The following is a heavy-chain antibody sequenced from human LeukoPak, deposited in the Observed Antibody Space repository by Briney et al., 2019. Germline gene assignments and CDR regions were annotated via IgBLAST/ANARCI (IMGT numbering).Heavy chain of an antibody. V-gene: IGHV4-38-2*02. J-gene: IGHJ6*03. Sequence: PSETLSLTCTVSGYSISSGYYWGWIRQPPGKGLEWIGNIYYSGSTYYNPSLKSRVTISVDTSKNQFSLKLSSVTAADTAVYYCARAMTTATTSYYYYYMDVWGKGTTVTVSS. D-gene: IGHD4-11*01. CDR3: ARAMTTATTSYYYYYMDV. CDR1: GYSISSGYY. CDR2: IYYSGST.